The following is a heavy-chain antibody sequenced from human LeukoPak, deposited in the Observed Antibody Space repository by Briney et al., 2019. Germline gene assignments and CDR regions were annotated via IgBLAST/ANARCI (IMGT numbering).Heavy chain of an antibody. J-gene: IGHJ4*02. Sequence: SGPTLMNPTHTLTLTYTFSGFPLSPSGVGVGWIRQPPGKSLEWLALIYWDDDKRYSPSLKSRLTITKDTPKNQVVLTMTNMDPVDTATYYCAHLDGELVDYWGQGTLVTVSS. CDR1: GFPLSPSGVG. CDR3: AHLDGELVDY. V-gene: IGHV2-5*02. D-gene: IGHD3-10*01. CDR2: IYWDDDK.